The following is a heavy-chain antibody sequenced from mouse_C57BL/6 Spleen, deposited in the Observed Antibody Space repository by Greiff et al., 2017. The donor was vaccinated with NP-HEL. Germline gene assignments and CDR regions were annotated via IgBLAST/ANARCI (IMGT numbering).Heavy chain of an antibody. CDR3: TRKGDYYGSSPYYFDY. CDR1: GYTFTDYE. V-gene: IGHV1-15*01. Sequence: VRLQQSGAELVRPGASVTLSCKASGYTFTDYEMHWVKQTPVHGLEWIGAIDPETGGTAYNQKFKGKAILTADKSSSTAYMELRSLTSEDSAVYYCTRKGDYYGSSPYYFDYWGQGTTLTVSS. CDR2: IDPETGGT. J-gene: IGHJ2*01. D-gene: IGHD1-1*01.